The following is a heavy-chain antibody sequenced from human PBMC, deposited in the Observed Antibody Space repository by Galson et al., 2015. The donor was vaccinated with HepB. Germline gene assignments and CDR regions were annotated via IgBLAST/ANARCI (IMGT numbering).Heavy chain of an antibody. CDR2: VSNSGGT. Sequence: LSLTCTISGDSISPNYWTWIRQPPGKGLEWIGHVSNSGGTNYNPSLKSRVTISLDPSNTGFSLRLRSVTAADTAVYYCTRGRWFDHWGQGTLVTVSS. CDR1: GDSISPNY. V-gene: IGHV4-59*01. CDR3: TRGRWFDH. J-gene: IGHJ5*02.